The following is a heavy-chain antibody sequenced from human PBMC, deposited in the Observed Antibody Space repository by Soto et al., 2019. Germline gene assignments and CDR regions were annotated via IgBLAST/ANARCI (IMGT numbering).Heavy chain of an antibody. J-gene: IGHJ4*02. CDR2: INAGNGNT. V-gene: IGHV1-3*01. CDR3: ARGPKGAIAARPGPQIDY. CDR1: GYTFTSYA. Sequence: GASVKVSCKASGYTFTSYAMHWVRQAPGQRLEWMGWINAGNGNTKYSQKFQGRVTITRDTSASTAYMELSSLRSEDTAVYYCARGPKGAIAARPGPQIDYWGQGTLVTVSS. D-gene: IGHD6-6*01.